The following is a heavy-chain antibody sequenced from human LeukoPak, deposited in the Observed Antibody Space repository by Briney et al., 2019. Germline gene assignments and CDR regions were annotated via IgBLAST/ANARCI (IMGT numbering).Heavy chain of an antibody. CDR2: IYYSGST. Sequence: SETLSLTCIVSGGSISSYYWSWIRQPPGKGREWIGYIYYSGSTNYNPSLKSRVTISVDTSKNQFSLKLSSVTAADTAVYYCARADVDTAMVYFDYWGQGTLVTVSS. D-gene: IGHD5-18*01. V-gene: IGHV4-59*01. CDR1: GGSISSYY. CDR3: ARADVDTAMVYFDY. J-gene: IGHJ4*02.